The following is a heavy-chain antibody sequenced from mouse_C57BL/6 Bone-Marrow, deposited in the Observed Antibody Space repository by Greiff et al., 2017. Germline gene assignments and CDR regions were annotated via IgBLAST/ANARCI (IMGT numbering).Heavy chain of an antibody. CDR1: GFTFSSYA. Sequence: EVMLVESGGGLVKPGGSLKLSCAASGFTFSSYAMSWVRQTPEKRLEWVATISDGGSYTYYPDNVKGRFTISRDNAKNNLYLQMGHLKSEDTAMYYCAREGGYYDGNFDYWGQGTTLTVSS. V-gene: IGHV5-4*01. D-gene: IGHD1-1*01. CDR2: ISDGGSYT. CDR3: AREGGYYDGNFDY. J-gene: IGHJ2*01.